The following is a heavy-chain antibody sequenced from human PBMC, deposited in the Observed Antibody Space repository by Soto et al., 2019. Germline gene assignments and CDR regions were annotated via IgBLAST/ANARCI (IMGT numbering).Heavy chain of an antibody. CDR2: FIPMFNRP. Sequence: QVQRVQSGAGVKKPGSSVKVSCKSYGGTVSSYAISWVRHAPGQGLEWMGGFIPMFNRPHSARKFQGRVTITADESTSTAYMDLSSLRSEDTAVYYCAKGQFPYVSNYYYALDVWGQGTTVTVSS. D-gene: IGHD3-10*02. CDR1: GGTVSSYA. CDR3: AKGQFPYVSNYYYALDV. J-gene: IGHJ6*02. V-gene: IGHV1-69*01.